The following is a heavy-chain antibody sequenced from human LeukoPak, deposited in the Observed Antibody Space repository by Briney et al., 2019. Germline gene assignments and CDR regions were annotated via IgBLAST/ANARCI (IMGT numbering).Heavy chain of an antibody. D-gene: IGHD4/OR15-4a*01. CDR3: ARPVPPNGYYYYGMDV. CDR2: ISSSSSYI. J-gene: IGHJ6*02. V-gene: IGHV3-21*01. Sequence: PGGSLRLSCAASGFTFSSYGMHWVRQAPGKGLEWVSSISSSSSYIYYADSVKGRFTISRDNAKNSLYLQMNSLRAEDTAVYYCARPVPPNGYYYYGMDVWGQGTTVTVSS. CDR1: GFTFSSYG.